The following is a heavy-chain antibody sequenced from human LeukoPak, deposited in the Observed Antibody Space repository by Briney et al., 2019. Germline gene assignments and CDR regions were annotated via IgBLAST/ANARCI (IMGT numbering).Heavy chain of an antibody. Sequence: GGSLRLSCAASGFTFSSYSMNWVRQAPGKGLEWVSSISSSNLYIYYADSVKGRFTISGDNAKNLVYLQMNSLRAEDTAVYYCARDGYGSGSLDYWGQGTLVTVSS. CDR1: GFTFSSYS. V-gene: IGHV3-21*01. CDR3: ARDGYGSGSLDY. J-gene: IGHJ4*02. D-gene: IGHD3-10*01. CDR2: ISSSNLYI.